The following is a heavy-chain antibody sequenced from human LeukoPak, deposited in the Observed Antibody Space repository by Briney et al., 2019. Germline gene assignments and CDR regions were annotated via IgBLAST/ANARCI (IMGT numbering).Heavy chain of an antibody. CDR3: ARGSGFDAFDI. Sequence: GGSLRLSCAASGFTFSIYTMNWVRQAPGKGLDWVSAISGSGGSTYYADSVKGRFTISRDNAKNSLYLQMNSLRAEDTAVYYCARGSGFDAFDIWGQGTMVTVSS. V-gene: IGHV3-21*01. D-gene: IGHD3-22*01. CDR2: ISGSGGST. CDR1: GFTFSIYT. J-gene: IGHJ3*02.